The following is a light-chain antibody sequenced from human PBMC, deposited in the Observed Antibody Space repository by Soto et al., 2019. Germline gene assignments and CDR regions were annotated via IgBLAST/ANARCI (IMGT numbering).Light chain of an antibody. Sequence: EIVLTQSPGTLSFSPGERATLSCRARQSVSSSYLAWYQQKPGQAPRLLIYGASSRATGIPDRFSGSGSGTDFTLTISRLEPEDFAVYYCQQYGSSPRTFGQGTKVEIK. CDR2: GAS. CDR3: QQYGSSPRT. J-gene: IGKJ1*01. V-gene: IGKV3-20*01. CDR1: QSVSSSY.